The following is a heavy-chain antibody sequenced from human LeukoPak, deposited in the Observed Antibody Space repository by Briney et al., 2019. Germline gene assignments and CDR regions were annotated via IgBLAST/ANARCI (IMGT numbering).Heavy chain of an antibody. CDR2: MSYGGDI. J-gene: IGHJ5*02. Sequence: GGSLRLSCAASGNYWMHWVRQAPGKGLEWVAIMSYGGDIQYTDSVKGRFTISRDSSKNTLYLQMNSLRAEDTAIYYCARDWGSSGWYNWFDPWGQGTLVTVSS. D-gene: IGHD6-19*01. V-gene: IGHV3-30*03. CDR3: ARDWGSSGWYNWFDP. CDR1: GNYW.